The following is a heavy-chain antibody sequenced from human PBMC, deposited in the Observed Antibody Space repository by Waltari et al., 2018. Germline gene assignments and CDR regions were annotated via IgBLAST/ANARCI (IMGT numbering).Heavy chain of an antibody. CDR3: AREFVGYCSSTSCYMGQGFDY. CDR2: IWYDGSNK. V-gene: IGHV3-33*01. D-gene: IGHD2-2*02. Sequence: QVQLVESGGGVVQPGRSLRLSCAASGFTFSSYGMHWVRQAPGKGLEWVAVIWYDGSNKYYADSVKGRFTISRDNSKNTLYLQMNSLRAEDTAVYYCAREFVGYCSSTSCYMGQGFDYWGQGTLVTVSS. CDR1: GFTFSSYG. J-gene: IGHJ4*02.